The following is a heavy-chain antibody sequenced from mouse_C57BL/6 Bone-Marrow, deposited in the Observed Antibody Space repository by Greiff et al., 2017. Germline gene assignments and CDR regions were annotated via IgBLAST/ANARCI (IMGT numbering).Heavy chain of an antibody. J-gene: IGHJ2*01. CDR1: GFTFSDYY. V-gene: IGHV5-16*01. CDR3: ARVGDDGYDSDY. CDR2: INYDGSST. D-gene: IGHD2-14*01. Sequence: EVKLMESEGGLVQPGSSTKLSCTASGFTFSDYYMAWVRQVPEKGLEWVANINYDGSSTYYLDSLKSRFIISRDNAKNILYLQMSSLKSEDTATYYGARVGDDGYDSDYWGQGTTLTVSS.